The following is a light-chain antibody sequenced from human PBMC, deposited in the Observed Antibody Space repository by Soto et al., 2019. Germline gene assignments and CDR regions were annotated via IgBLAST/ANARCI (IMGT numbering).Light chain of an antibody. V-gene: IGLV2-14*01. J-gene: IGLJ1*01. CDR1: SSDFSSYNY. CDR3: SSYTSSSTL. Sequence: QSALTQPPSVSGSPGQSVTISCAGTSSDFSSYNYVSWYQQHPGKAPKLMIYEVSDRPSGISSRFSGSKSGNTASLTISGLQTEDEADYYCSSYTSSSTLFGTGTKVTVL. CDR2: EVS.